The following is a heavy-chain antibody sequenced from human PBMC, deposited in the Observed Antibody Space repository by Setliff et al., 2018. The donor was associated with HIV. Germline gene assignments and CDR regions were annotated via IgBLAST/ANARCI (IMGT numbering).Heavy chain of an antibody. Sequence: PSETLSLTCTVSGPSINIHYWSWIRQSPGKAFEWIGYIYSTGSTNYNPSLQSRVTISVDTSMDQFSLKLNSVTAADTAVCYCAAASSWDPLLDYWGQGTLVTVSS. J-gene: IGHJ4*02. D-gene: IGHD6-13*01. CDR1: GPSINIHY. V-gene: IGHV4-59*11. CDR3: AAASSWDPLLDY. CDR2: IYSTGST.